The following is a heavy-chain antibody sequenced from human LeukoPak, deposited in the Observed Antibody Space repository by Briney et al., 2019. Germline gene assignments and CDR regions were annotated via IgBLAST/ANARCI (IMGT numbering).Heavy chain of an antibody. J-gene: IGHJ3*02. CDR3: ARDPSVGPALDALDI. V-gene: IGHV3-21*01. CDR2: ISSSSSYI. CDR1: GFTFSSYS. D-gene: IGHD2-2*01. Sequence: GGSLRLSCAASGFTFSSYSMNWVRQAPGKGLEWVSSISSSSSYIYYADSVKGRFTISRDNAKNSLYLQMNSLRAEDTAVYYCARDPSVGPALDALDIWGQGTMVTVSS.